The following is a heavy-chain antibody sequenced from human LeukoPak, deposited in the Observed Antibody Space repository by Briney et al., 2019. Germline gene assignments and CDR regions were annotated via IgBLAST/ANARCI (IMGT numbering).Heavy chain of an antibody. J-gene: IGHJ4*02. D-gene: IGHD2-2*01. V-gene: IGHV5-51*01. CDR1: GYSFTSSW. CDR2: INPGDSDT. CDR3: ARLLGYCSSTSCYGVPYYFDY. Sequence: GESLKISCQASGYSFTSSWIGWARQMPGKGLEWMAIINPGDSDTRYSPSFQGQVTISADKSISTAYLQWSSLKASDTAMYYCARLLGYCSSTSCYGVPYYFDYWGQGTLVTVSS.